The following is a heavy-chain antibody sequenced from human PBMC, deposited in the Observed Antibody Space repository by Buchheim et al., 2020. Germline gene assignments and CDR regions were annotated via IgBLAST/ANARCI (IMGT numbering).Heavy chain of an antibody. D-gene: IGHD6-19*01. CDR1: GFSIARAW. CDR3: TADGYDSVAYSHDY. J-gene: IGHJ4*02. V-gene: IGHV3-15*01. CDR2: IMHKGDAETA. Sequence: EVQLVESGGGLVQPGASLRISCAASGFSIARAWMSWVRQAPGKGLEWVGRIMHKGDAETAHYAAPVKGRFTISRDDANNKVYLEMSSLKSDDTAIYYCTADGYDSVAYSHDYWGQGTL.